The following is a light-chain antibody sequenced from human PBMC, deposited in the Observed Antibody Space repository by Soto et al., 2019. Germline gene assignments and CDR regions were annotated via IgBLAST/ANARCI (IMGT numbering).Light chain of an antibody. V-gene: IGKV1-9*01. CDR3: QQLNSYPRT. CDR1: QDISSY. Sequence: DIQMTQSPSTLSASVGDRVTITCRASQDISSYLAWYQQKPGKAPKLLIYAASTLQSGVPSRFSGSGSGTKFTLTISSLQPEDFATYYCQQLNSYPRTFGQGTKVDIK. CDR2: AAS. J-gene: IGKJ1*01.